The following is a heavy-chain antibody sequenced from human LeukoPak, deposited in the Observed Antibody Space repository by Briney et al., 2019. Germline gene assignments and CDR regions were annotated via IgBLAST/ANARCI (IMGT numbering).Heavy chain of an antibody. CDR1: GYTFTGYY. CDR2: INPNSGGT. V-gene: IGHV1-2*02. J-gene: IGHJ4*02. D-gene: IGHD1-26*01. Sequence: GASVKVSCKASGYTFTGYYMHWVRQAPGQGLEWMGWINPNSGGTHYAQKFQVRVTMTRDTSISTAYMELSRLRSDDTAVYYCARELGGSYLDYWGQGTLVTVSS. CDR3: ARELGGSYLDY.